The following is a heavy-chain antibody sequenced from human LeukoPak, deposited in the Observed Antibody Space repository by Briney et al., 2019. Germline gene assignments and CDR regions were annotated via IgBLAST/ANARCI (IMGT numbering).Heavy chain of an antibody. V-gene: IGHV4-38-2*01. CDR3: ARRGVVTTTFDL. CDR1: GYSITSGYY. CDR2: IYHSGSI. J-gene: IGHJ4*02. D-gene: IGHD4-23*01. Sequence: PSETLSLTCSVSGYSITSGYYWAWIRQPPGKGLEWIGCIYHSGSIHYNPSLKSRVTLSEDTSKNQFSLRMTSLTAADTAVYYCARRGVVTTTFDLWGQGTLVAVSS.